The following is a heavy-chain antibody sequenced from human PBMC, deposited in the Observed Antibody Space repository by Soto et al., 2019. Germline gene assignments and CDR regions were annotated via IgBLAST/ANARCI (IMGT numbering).Heavy chain of an antibody. CDR2: ISSSSSYI. V-gene: IGHV3-21*01. Sequence: EVQLVESGGGLVKPGGSLRLSCAASGFTFSSYSMNWVRQAPGKGLEWVSSISSSSSYIYYADSVKGRFSISRDNANNSLYLQMNSLRAEDTAVYYCARDFLRSSTSCESESNRGQGTLVTVAS. CDR3: ARDFLRSSTSCESESN. D-gene: IGHD2-2*01. CDR1: GFTFSSYS. J-gene: IGHJ4*02.